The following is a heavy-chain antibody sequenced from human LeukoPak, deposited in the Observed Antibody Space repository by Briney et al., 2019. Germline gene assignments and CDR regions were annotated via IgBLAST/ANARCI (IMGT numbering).Heavy chain of an antibody. Sequence: QPGGSLRLSCAASGFTFSSYAMSWVRQAPGKGLEWVSAISGSGGSTYYADSVKGRFNISRDNSKNTLYLQMKSLRAEDTAVYYCAKXPPXYDSSGYCDYWGQGTLVTVSS. J-gene: IGHJ4*02. V-gene: IGHV3-23*01. CDR1: GFTFSSYA. D-gene: IGHD3-22*01. CDR2: ISGSGGST. CDR3: AKXPPXYDSSGYCDY.